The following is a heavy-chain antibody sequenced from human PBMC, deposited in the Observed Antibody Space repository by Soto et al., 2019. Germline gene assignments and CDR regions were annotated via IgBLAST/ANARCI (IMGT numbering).Heavy chain of an antibody. Sequence: EVQLVESGGGLVQPGGSLRLSCAASGFTFSSYWMHWVRQAPGKGLVWVSRINSDGSSTSYADSVKGRFTISRDNAKNTRYLQMNSLRAEDTAVYYCARGSGRYYYDSSGYYVEDWGQGTLVTVSS. CDR2: INSDGSST. CDR3: ARGSGRYYYDSSGYYVED. J-gene: IGHJ4*02. V-gene: IGHV3-74*01. CDR1: GFTFSSYW. D-gene: IGHD3-22*01.